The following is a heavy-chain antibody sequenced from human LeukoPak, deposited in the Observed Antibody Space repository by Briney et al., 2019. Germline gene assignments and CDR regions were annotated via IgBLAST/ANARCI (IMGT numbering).Heavy chain of an antibody. CDR2: ITVASYI. J-gene: IGHJ4*02. Sequence: PGGSLRLSCAASGFTFSSFSINWVRQAPGKGLEWVSSITVASYIYYADSVRGRFTISRDNAKNSLYLQMNSLRAEDTGVYYCARLRRNGDSDGFYYYYDSWGQGTLVTVSS. CDR1: GFTFSSFS. V-gene: IGHV3-21*01. D-gene: IGHD4-17*01. CDR3: ARLRRNGDSDGFYYYYDS.